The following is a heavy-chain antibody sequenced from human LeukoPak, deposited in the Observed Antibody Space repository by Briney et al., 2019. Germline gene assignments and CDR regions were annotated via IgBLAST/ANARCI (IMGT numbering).Heavy chain of an antibody. CDR3: AKSDYYASGLEY. D-gene: IGHD3-10*01. V-gene: IGHV4-39*07. J-gene: IGHJ4*02. CDR2: IYYSGST. Sequence: SETLSLTCTVSGGSISSSSYYWGWIRQPPGKGLEWIGSIYYSGSTNYNPSLKSRVTISVDTSKKQFSLKLSSVTAADTAVYYCAKSDYYASGLEYWGQGTLVTVSS. CDR1: GGSISSSSYY.